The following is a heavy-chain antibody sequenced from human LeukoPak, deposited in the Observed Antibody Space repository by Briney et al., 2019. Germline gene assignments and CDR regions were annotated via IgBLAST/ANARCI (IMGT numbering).Heavy chain of an antibody. D-gene: IGHD1-26*01. CDR2: ISAGNGNT. CDR3: ARDSGSGNNDY. Sequence: ASVKVSCKASGGTFSSYAIHWVRQAPGQRLEWMGWISAGNGNTKYSQNFQGRVTFISNTSATTAFMELSSLRSEDAAVYYCARDSGSGNNDYWGQGTLVTVSS. J-gene: IGHJ4*02. CDR1: GGTFSSYA. V-gene: IGHV1-3*01.